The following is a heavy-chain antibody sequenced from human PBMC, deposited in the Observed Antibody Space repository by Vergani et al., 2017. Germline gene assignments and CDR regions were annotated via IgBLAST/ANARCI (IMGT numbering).Heavy chain of an antibody. J-gene: IGHJ5*02. CDR3: AKDLWFGEGYDP. V-gene: IGHV3-23*01. D-gene: IGHD3-10*01. CDR2: ISGSGGST. Sequence: EVQLLESGGGLVQPGGSLRLSCAASGFTFSSYAMSWVRQAPGKGLEWVSAISGSGGSTYYADAVKGRFTISRDNSKNTLYLQMNSLRAEDTAVYYCAKDLWFGEGYDPWGQGTLVTVSS. CDR1: GFTFSSYA.